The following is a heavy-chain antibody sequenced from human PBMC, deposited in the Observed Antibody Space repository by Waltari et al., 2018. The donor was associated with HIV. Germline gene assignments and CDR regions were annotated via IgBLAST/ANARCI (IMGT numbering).Heavy chain of an antibody. V-gene: IGHV3-21*06. CDR1: GFTFRTYS. Sequence: QSGGGQVKPGGTLKLACAGSGFTFRTYSLTWLRQVPGRAIECLSSIDDNNHYIYYAGSVKGRFTVSRDNARNSLYLQMTSLLDDDTAVYYCAAFYCGEDCRDGFDVWGQGTVVTVSS. CDR2: IDDNNHYI. D-gene: IGHD3-10*01. J-gene: IGHJ3*01. CDR3: AAFYCGEDCRDGFDV.